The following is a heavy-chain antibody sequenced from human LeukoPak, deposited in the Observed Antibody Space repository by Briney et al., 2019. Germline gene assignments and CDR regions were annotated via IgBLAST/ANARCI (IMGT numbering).Heavy chain of an antibody. CDR2: LNPKSGGR. V-gene: IGHV1-2*02. Sequence: ASVKVSCKASGYTFTGYYIHWVRQAPGQGLEWMGWLNPKSGGRNYAQKFQGRVSMTRDTSITTAYMDLSSLRFDDSAMYYCARGDFYGSSVYYYDWGQGTLITVSS. J-gene: IGHJ4*02. D-gene: IGHD3-22*01. CDR1: GYTFTGYY. CDR3: ARGDFYGSSVYYYD.